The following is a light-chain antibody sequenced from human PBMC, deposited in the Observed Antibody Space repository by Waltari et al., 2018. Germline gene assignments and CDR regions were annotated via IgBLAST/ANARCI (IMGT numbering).Light chain of an antibody. CDR3: QQRSEWPRT. CDR1: QSVSIY. Sequence: EIVLTQSPATLSLSPGEIATLSCTASQSVSIYLAWYQQKPGQAPRLLIYDASNRATGIPARFSGRGSGTDFTLTINSLEPEDFAVYYCQQRSEWPRTFGGGTRVEIK. J-gene: IGKJ4*01. CDR2: DAS. V-gene: IGKV3-11*01.